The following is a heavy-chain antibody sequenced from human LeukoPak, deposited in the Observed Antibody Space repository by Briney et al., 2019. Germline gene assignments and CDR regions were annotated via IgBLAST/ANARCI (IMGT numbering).Heavy chain of an antibody. D-gene: IGHD2-15*01. CDR1: GYTFTGYY. CDR3: ARGGCSGGSCWNDAFDI. J-gene: IGHJ3*02. CDR2: INPNSGGT. Sequence: GASVKVSCKPSGYTFTGYYIQWVRQAPRQGLEWMGWINPNSGGTNYAQKFQGRVTMTRDTSISTAYMELSRLRSDDTAVYYCARGGCSGGSCWNDAFDIWGQGTMVTVSS. V-gene: IGHV1-2*02.